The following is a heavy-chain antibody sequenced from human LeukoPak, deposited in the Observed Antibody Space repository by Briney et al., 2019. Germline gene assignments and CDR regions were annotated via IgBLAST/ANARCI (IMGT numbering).Heavy chain of an antibody. D-gene: IGHD3/OR15-3a*01. J-gene: IGHJ4*02. V-gene: IGHV3-7*01. CDR2: VNEDESEK. Sequence: GGSLRLSCAASGFTFSNAWMTWVRQAPGKGLESVASVNEDESEKYYVESVKGRFTISRDNAKNSVFLQMNSLRDEDTAMYYCARDEGLFVYWGQGALVTVSS. CDR1: GFTFSNAW. CDR3: ARDEGLFVY.